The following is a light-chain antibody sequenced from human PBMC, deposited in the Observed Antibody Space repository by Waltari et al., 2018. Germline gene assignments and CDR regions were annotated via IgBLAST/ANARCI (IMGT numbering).Light chain of an antibody. Sequence: DIQMTQSPSTLSASVGDRVTITCRASQSISDWLAWYQQKPGNAPKLLIYNASDLESGVPSRFSGSGSGTEFTLTISSLQPDDFATYYCQHYDGFPWTFGQGTEVESK. V-gene: IGKV1-5*03. CDR2: NAS. J-gene: IGKJ1*01. CDR3: QHYDGFPWT. CDR1: QSISDW.